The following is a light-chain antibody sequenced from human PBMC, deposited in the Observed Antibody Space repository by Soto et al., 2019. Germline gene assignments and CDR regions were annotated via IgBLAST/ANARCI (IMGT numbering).Light chain of an antibody. CDR1: SSDVGGYYF. CDR3: CSYAGANTLVV. Sequence: QSALTQPRSVSGSPGQSVAISCTGTSSDVGGYYFVSWYQHHPGTAPKLIVYNVDKRPSGVPDRFSGSKSGNTASLTISGLQADDEANYYCCSYAGANTLVVFGGGTQLTVL. CDR2: NVD. V-gene: IGLV2-11*01. J-gene: IGLJ3*02.